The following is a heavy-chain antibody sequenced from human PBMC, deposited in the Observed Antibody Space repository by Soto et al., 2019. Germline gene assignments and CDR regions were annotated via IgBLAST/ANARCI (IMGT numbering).Heavy chain of an antibody. CDR2: INGDGGGNGGST. J-gene: IGHJ4*02. V-gene: IGHV3-23*01. CDR1: GFTFSNYD. D-gene: IGHD3-9*01. CDR3: AKRPLTWYLGLDY. Sequence: EVQLLESGGGLVQPGGSLRLSCAASGFTFSNYDMTWVRQAPGKGLEWVSAINGDGGGNGGSTYYADSVKGRFTISRDNSRNTLYLHMNNLRVEDTAVYYCAKRPLTWYLGLDYWGQGALVTVSS.